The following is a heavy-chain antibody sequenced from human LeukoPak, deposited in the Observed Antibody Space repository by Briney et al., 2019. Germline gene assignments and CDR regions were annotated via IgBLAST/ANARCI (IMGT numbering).Heavy chain of an antibody. CDR2: IYPGDSDT. CDR1: GSIFTNYW. Sequence: GESLQISCEGAGSIFTNYWIAGARPLPGQGLEWMGAIYPGDSDTRYSPSFQGQVTISADKSISTAYVQWSSLKASDTAMYYCARHRYCTTTVCYDMGGYWGQGTLVTVSS. V-gene: IGHV5-51*01. D-gene: IGHD2-2*01. CDR3: ARHRYCTTTVCYDMGGY. J-gene: IGHJ4*02.